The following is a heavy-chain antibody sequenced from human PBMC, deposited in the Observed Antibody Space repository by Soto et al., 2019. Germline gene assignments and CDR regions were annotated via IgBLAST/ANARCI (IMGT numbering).Heavy chain of an antibody. D-gene: IGHD3-22*01. Sequence: SVKVSCKASGGTFSSYAISWVRQAPGQGLEWMGGIIPIFGTANYAQKFQGRVTITADESTSTAYMELSSLRSEDTAVYYCARDQYYYDSSRGGFDPWGQGTLVTVPQ. CDR1: GGTFSSYA. CDR3: ARDQYYYDSSRGGFDP. V-gene: IGHV1-69*13. CDR2: IIPIFGTA. J-gene: IGHJ5*02.